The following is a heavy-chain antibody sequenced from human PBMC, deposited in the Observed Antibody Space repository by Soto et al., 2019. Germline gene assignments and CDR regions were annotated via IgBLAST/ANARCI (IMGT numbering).Heavy chain of an antibody. CDR1: GYTYIRNS. D-gene: IGHD2-2*02. V-gene: IGHV5-51*01. CDR3: GTYYTFVGA. CDR2: IHPSDSQD. Sequence: EVQLVQSGTEVKKPGDSLKISCEFPGYTYIRNSIAWVRQMPGRGLEWMGLIHPSDSQDKYSPSFQGQVTISVDRSTNTAYLLLNSLKAVDTAMYYCGTYYTFVGAWGQGTLVIVSS. J-gene: IGHJ5*02.